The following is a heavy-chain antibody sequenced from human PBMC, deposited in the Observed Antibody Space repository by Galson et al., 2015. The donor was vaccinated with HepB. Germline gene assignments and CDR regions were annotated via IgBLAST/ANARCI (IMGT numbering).Heavy chain of an antibody. Sequence: SVKVSCKASGYTFTSYGISWVRQAPGQGLEWMGWISAYNGNTNYAQKLQGRVTMTTDTSTSTAYMELRSLRSDDTAVYYCARDKEVAGTLYRYFDLWGRGTLVTVSS. CDR1: GYTFTSYG. CDR2: ISAYNGNT. D-gene: IGHD6-19*01. CDR3: ARDKEVAGTLYRYFDL. J-gene: IGHJ2*01. V-gene: IGHV1-18*04.